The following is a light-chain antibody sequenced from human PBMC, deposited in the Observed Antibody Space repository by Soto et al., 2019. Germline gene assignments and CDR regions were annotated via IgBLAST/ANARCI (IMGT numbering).Light chain of an antibody. J-gene: IGLJ1*01. CDR2: DVS. V-gene: IGLV2-11*01. CDR1: SSDVGGYNY. CDR3: CSYAGSYTPIV. Sequence: QSVLTQPRSVSGSPGQSVTISCIGTSSDVGGYNYVSWYQQHPGKAPKLMIYDVSKRPSGVPDRFSGSKSGNTASLTISGLQAEDEADYYCCSYAGSYTPIVFGTGTKLTVL.